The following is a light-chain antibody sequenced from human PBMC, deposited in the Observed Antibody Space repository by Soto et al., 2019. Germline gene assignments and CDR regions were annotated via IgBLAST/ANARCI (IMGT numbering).Light chain of an antibody. J-gene: IGLJ1*01. CDR2: RNN. CDR3: CSYAVTFYV. CDR1: SSNIGSNY. V-gene: IGLV1-47*01. Sequence: QSVLTQPPSASGTPGQRVTFSCSGSSSNIGSNYVFWYQHLPGTAPKLLIYRNNQRPSGVPDRFSGSKSGNTASLTISGLQAEDEADYYCCSYAVTFYVFGTGTKVTVL.